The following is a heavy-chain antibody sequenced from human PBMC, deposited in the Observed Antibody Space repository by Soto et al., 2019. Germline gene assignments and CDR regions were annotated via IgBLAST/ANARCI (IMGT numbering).Heavy chain of an antibody. V-gene: IGHV3-7*03. CDR3: AREFRAGWSNYYYGMDV. J-gene: IGHJ6*02. CDR2: IKQDGSEK. D-gene: IGHD2-15*01. CDR1: GFTFSSYW. Sequence: GGSLRLSCAASGFTFSSYWMSWVRQAPGKGLEWVANIKQDGSEKYYVDSVKSRFTISRDNAKNSLYLQMNSLRAEDTAVYYCAREFRAGWSNYYYGMDVWGQGTTVTVSS.